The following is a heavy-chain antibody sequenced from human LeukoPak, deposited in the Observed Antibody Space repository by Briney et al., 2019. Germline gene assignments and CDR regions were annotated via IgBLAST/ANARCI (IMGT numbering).Heavy chain of an antibody. Sequence: ASVKVSCKASGGTFSSYAISWVRQAPGQGLEWMGGIIPIFGTANYAQKFQGRVTITTDESTSTAYMELSSLRSEDTAVYYCARGSITIFGVAYSGTWFDPWGQGTLVTVSS. V-gene: IGHV1-69*05. CDR1: GGTFSSYA. CDR3: ARGSITIFGVAYSGTWFDP. D-gene: IGHD3-3*01. J-gene: IGHJ5*02. CDR2: IIPIFGTA.